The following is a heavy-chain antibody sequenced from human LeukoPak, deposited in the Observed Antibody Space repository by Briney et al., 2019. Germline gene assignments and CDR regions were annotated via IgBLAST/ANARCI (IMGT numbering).Heavy chain of an antibody. CDR3: ARRYYYGSGSYDAFDI. CDR2: IYPGDSAT. Sequence: GESLQISCQGSGSTFTSYWSGWGRQLPGKGLEWMGIIYPGDSATRYSPSFQGQVTISADKSISTAYLQWSSLKASDTAMYYCARRYYYGSGSYDAFDIWGQGTMVTVSS. D-gene: IGHD3-10*01. V-gene: IGHV5-51*01. J-gene: IGHJ3*02. CDR1: GSTFTSYW.